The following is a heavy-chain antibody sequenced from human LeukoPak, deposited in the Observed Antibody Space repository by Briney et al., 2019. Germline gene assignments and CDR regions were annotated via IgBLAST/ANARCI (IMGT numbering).Heavy chain of an antibody. Sequence: PGGSLRLSCGASGFTFSTHDMHWVSQAPGKGLEWVAFIRYDGSHEYYADSVKGRFTISRDNSKNTLYLQMNSLRVEDTAVYYCAREVPFYYYMDVWGKGTTVTVSS. CDR3: AREVPFYYYMDV. CDR2: IRYDGSHE. J-gene: IGHJ6*03. V-gene: IGHV3-30*02. CDR1: GFTFSTHD.